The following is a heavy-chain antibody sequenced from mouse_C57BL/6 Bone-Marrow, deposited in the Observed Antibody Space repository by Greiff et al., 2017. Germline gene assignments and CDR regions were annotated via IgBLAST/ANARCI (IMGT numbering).Heavy chain of an antibody. J-gene: IGHJ2*01. CDR1: GYTFTDYY. Sequence: VQLQQSGPVLVKPGASVKMSCKASGYTFTDYYMNWVKQSHGKSLEWIGVINPYNGGTSYNQKFKGKATLTVDKSSSTAYMELNSLTSEDSAVYYCAFYYYGSLYYFDYWGQGTTLTVSS. V-gene: IGHV1-19*01. D-gene: IGHD1-1*01. CDR3: AFYYYGSLYYFDY. CDR2: INPYNGGT.